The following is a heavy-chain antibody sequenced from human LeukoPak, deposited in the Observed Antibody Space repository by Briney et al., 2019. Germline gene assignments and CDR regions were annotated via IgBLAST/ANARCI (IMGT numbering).Heavy chain of an antibody. CDR1: GFNFRTYS. Sequence: GGSLRLSCAASGFNFRTYSMKWIRQAPGKGLEWISYISGSSSTLYYADSVKGRFTTSRDNANNSLFLQMNGLRAEDSAIYYCARGELIGTVFDFWGQGALVTVSS. V-gene: IGHV3-48*04. J-gene: IGHJ4*02. CDR3: ARGELIGTVFDF. CDR2: ISGSSSTL. D-gene: IGHD1-7*01.